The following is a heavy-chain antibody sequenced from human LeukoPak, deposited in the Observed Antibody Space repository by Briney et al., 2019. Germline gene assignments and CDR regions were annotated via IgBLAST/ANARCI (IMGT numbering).Heavy chain of an antibody. CDR2: INHSGST. CDR1: GGSFSGYY. V-gene: IGHV4-34*01. Sequence: SETLSLTCAVYGGSFSGYYWSWIRQPPGKGLEWIGEINHSGSTNYNPSLKSRVTISVDTSKNQFSLKLSSVTAADTAVYYCARGPVTTLRYYFDYWGQGTLVTVSS. J-gene: IGHJ4*02. D-gene: IGHD4-17*01. CDR3: ARGPVTTLRYYFDY.